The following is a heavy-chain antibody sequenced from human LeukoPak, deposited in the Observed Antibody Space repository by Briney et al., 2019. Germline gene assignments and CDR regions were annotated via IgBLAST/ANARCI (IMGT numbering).Heavy chain of an antibody. CDR3: AKDIEGIAGVCFDY. J-gene: IGHJ4*02. V-gene: IGHV3-7*03. CDR2: IKQDGSEK. CDR1: GFTFSSYW. Sequence: GGSLRLSCAASGFTFSSYWMSWVRQAPGKGLEWVANIKQDGSEKYYVDSVKGRFTISRDNAKNSLYLQMNSLRAEDTALYYCAKDIEGIAGVCFDYWGQGTLVTVSS. D-gene: IGHD6-13*01.